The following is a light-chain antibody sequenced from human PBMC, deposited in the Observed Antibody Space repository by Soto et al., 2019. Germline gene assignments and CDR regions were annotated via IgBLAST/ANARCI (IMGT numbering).Light chain of an antibody. CDR2: AAS. V-gene: IGKV1-9*01. CDR3: QQLHSYPRT. J-gene: IGKJ1*01. CDR1: QGIYTY. Sequence: DIQLTQSPSFLSASVGDRVTITCRASQGIYTYLAWYQQKPGKAPNLLIFAASILHSEVPSRFSGSGSGTDFTLTISSLQPTDFGTYYCQQLHSYPRTFGQGTKVEIK.